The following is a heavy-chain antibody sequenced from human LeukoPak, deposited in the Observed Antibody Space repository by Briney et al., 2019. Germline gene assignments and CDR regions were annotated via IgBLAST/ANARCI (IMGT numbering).Heavy chain of an antibody. CDR1: GGSISSYY. CDR2: IYYSGST. D-gene: IGHD3-3*01. CDR3: ARVALITIHENDAFDI. Sequence: SETLSLTCTVSGGSISSYYWSWIRQPPGKGLEWIGSIYYSGSTYYNPSLKSRLTMSIDSSKNQFSLIPTSVTAADTAVYYCARVALITIHENDAFDIWGQGTVVTVSS. J-gene: IGHJ3*02. V-gene: IGHV4-59*04.